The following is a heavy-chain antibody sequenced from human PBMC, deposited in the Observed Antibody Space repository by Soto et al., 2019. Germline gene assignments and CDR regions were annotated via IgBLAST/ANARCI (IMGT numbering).Heavy chain of an antibody. CDR1: GFTFSSYG. CDR2: ISYDGSNK. CDR3: ARQKYSSSWVTYYMDV. J-gene: IGHJ6*03. D-gene: IGHD6-13*01. Sequence: GGSLRLSCAASGFTFSSYGMHWVRQAPGKGLEWVAVISYDGSNKYYADSVKGRFTISRDNSKNTLYLQMNSLRAEDTAVYYCARQKYSSSWVTYYMDVWGKGTTVTVSS. V-gene: IGHV3-30*03.